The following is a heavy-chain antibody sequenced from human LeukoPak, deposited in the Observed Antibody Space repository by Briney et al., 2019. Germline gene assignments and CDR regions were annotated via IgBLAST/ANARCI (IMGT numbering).Heavy chain of an antibody. D-gene: IGHD6-13*01. Sequence: GGSLRLSCAASGFTFTSYWMTWVRQAPGKGLEWVANIKLDASEKYYVDSVKGRFIISRDHDRNSLYLQMDSPRAEDTAVYYCARISSSRYYFDHWGQGTPVTVSS. V-gene: IGHV3-7*01. CDR3: ARISSSRYYFDH. CDR1: GFTFTSYW. J-gene: IGHJ4*02. CDR2: IKLDASEK.